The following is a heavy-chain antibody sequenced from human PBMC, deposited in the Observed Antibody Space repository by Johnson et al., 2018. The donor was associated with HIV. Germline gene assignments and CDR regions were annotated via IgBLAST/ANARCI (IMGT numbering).Heavy chain of an antibody. D-gene: IGHD6-25*01. V-gene: IGHV3-64*01. CDR2: ISSNGGST. CDR1: GFTFSSYG. CDR3: ATIAAHGAAFDI. J-gene: IGHJ3*02. Sequence: QLVESGGGLVQPGGSLRLSCAASGFTFSSYGMHWVRQAPGKGLEYVSAISSNGGSTYYANSVKGRFTISRDNSKNTLYLQMGSLRAEDMAVYYCATIAAHGAAFDIWGQGTMVTVSS.